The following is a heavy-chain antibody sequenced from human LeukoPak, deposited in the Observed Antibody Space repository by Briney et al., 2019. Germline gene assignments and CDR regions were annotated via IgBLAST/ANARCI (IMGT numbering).Heavy chain of an antibody. J-gene: IGHJ5*02. CDR3: ARGSAGTSLNWFDP. Sequence: EASVKVSGKTSGYSENFYGITWVRQVAGQGLEWMGWISAQHGQTEYAPNSQDRVTMTTDTYTNTAYMELRSLRSDDTAVYYCARGSAGTSLNWFDPWGQGTLVTVSS. D-gene: IGHD6-13*01. CDR2: ISAQHGQT. CDR1: GYSENFYG. V-gene: IGHV1-18*01.